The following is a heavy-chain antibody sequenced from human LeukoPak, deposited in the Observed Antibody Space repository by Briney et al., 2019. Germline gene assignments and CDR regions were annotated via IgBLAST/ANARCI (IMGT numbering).Heavy chain of an antibody. D-gene: IGHD6-19*01. J-gene: IGHJ3*02. CDR1: GYTFTGYY. CDR3: AREARQWLVPDLRAFDI. CDR2: INPNSGGT. Sequence: ASVKVSCKASGYTFTGYYMYWVRQAPGQGLEWMGWINPNSGGTNYAQKFQGRVTMTRDTSISTAYMELSRLRSDDTAVYYCAREARQWLVPDLRAFDIWGQGTMVTVSS. V-gene: IGHV1-2*02.